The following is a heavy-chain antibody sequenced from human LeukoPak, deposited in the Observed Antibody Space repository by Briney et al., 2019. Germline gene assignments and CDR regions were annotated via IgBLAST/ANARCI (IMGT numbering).Heavy chain of an antibody. Sequence: TGGSLRLSCVASGSSFSDTSMTWIRQAPGKGLQFVASTGSAGTTIYYGDSVEGRFTISRDNAKNSLYLQLNSLRAEDTAIYYCARDLGYSYGLDHWGQGTLVTVSS. D-gene: IGHD5-18*01. CDR3: ARDLGYSYGLDH. CDR1: GSSFSDTS. V-gene: IGHV3-11*01. J-gene: IGHJ4*02. CDR2: TGSAGTTI.